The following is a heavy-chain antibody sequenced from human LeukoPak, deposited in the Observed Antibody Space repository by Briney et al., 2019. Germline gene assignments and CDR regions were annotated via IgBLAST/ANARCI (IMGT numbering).Heavy chain of an antibody. D-gene: IGHD1-26*01. V-gene: IGHV3-23*01. CDR3: AKAQASGSYGFDY. J-gene: IGHJ4*02. Sequence: GGSLRLSCAASGFTFSTYAMSWVRQAPGKGLEWVSTISGSGGSTYYADSVKGRFTISRDNSKNTLYLQMNSLRAEDTAVYYCAKAQASGSYGFDYWGQGTLVTVSS. CDR2: ISGSGGST. CDR1: GFTFSTYA.